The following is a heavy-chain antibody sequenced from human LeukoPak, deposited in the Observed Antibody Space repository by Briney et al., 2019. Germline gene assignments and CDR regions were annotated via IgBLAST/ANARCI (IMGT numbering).Heavy chain of an antibody. V-gene: IGHV3-30*18. CDR1: GFTFSTFG. Sequence: PGGSLRLSCAASGFTFSTFGMHRVRQAQGMGLEWVAVISYDGSNKYYADSVKGRFTISRDNSKNTLYLQMNSLRAEDTAVYYCAKDPVGGVIGYYFDYWGQGTLVTVSS. CDR2: ISYDGSNK. J-gene: IGHJ4*02. CDR3: AKDPVGGVIGYYFDY. D-gene: IGHD3-16*02.